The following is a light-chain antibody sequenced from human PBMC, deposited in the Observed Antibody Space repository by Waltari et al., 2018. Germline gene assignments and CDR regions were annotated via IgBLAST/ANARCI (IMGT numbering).Light chain of an antibody. Sequence: EIVMTQSPDTLSVSPGERATLSCRASLSVSSDLAWYQQKPGQAPRLLIYRASTRATDDPTRFRGSGSGTEFNLTISSLQSGDFALYYCHQYNHWPRTFGQGTKVEIK. CDR2: RAS. CDR3: HQYNHWPRT. V-gene: IGKV3-15*01. CDR1: LSVSSD. J-gene: IGKJ1*01.